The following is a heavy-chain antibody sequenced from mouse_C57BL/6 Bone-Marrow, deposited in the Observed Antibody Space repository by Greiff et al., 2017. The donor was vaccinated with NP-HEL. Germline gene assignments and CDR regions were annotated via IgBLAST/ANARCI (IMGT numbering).Heavy chain of an antibody. Sequence: QVQLQQSGAGLARPGASVKLSCKASGYTFTSYGISWVKQRTGQGLEWIGEIYPRSGNTYYNEKFKGKATLTADKSSSTAYMELRSLTSEDSAVYFCTRRRVTTVVAKGGFDYWGQGTTLTVSS. CDR3: TRRRVTTVVAKGGFDY. D-gene: IGHD1-1*01. J-gene: IGHJ2*01. V-gene: IGHV1-81*01. CDR2: IYPRSGNT. CDR1: GYTFTSYG.